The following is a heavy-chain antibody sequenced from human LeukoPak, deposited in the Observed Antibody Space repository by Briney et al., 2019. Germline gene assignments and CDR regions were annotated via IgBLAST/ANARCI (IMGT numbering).Heavy chain of an antibody. D-gene: IGHD5-24*01. J-gene: IGHJ4*02. CDR3: ASRQSYTGYNY. CDR1: GFTFSSYE. CDR2: ISTSGSTI. V-gene: IGHV3-48*03. Sequence: PGGSLSPFCAASGFTFSSYEMNWVRQAPGRGLEWVSYISTSGSTIHYADSVKGRFTSSRDNVKNSMYLQMDSLRAEDTAVYYCASRQSYTGYNYWGQGTLVTVSS.